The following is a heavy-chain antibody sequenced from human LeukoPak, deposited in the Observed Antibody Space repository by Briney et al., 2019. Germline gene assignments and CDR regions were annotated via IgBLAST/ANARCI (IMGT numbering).Heavy chain of an antibody. CDR3: GKAFPPLRTSSAGDL. CDR1: GFTFSDYD. D-gene: IGHD3-16*01. V-gene: IGHV3-21*01. CDR2: ISYLSSHV. J-gene: IGHJ4*02. Sequence: GGSLRLSCSASGFTFSDYDMNWVRQAPGKGLEWVSSISYLSSHVYYGDSVKGRFSISRDNAKNSLYLQMNSLGAEDTAIYYCGKAFPPLRTSSAGDLWGQGILVTVSS.